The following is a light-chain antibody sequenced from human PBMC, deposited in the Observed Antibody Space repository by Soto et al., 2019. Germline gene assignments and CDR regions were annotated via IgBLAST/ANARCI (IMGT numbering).Light chain of an antibody. CDR2: EDD. V-gene: IGLV2-23*01. J-gene: IGLJ1*01. CDR3: CSFARSTTFYV. CDR1: SSDVGSSNL. Sequence: QSALTQPASVSGSPGQSITISCSGTSSDVGSSNLVSWYQQHPGKAPKLKIFEDDRRPSGVSGRLSGSKSGNTASLTISGLQAEDEADYYCCSFARSTTFYVFGTGTKVTVL.